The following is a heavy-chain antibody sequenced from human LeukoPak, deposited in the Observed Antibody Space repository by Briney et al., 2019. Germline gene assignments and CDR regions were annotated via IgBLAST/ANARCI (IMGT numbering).Heavy chain of an antibody. D-gene: IGHD3-22*01. Sequence: GGSLRLSCAASGFTFSSYAMSWVRQAPGKGLEWVSAISGSGGSTYYADSVKGRFTISRDNSKNTLYLQMNSLRAEDTAVYYCAKDLQDYDSSGHNWFDPWGQGTLVTVSS. CDR3: AKDLQDYDSSGHNWFDP. V-gene: IGHV3-23*01. CDR1: GFTFSSYA. J-gene: IGHJ5*02. CDR2: ISGSGGST.